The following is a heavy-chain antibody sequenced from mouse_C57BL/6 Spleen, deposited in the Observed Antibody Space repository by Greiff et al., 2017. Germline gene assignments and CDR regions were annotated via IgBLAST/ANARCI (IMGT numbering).Heavy chain of an antibody. Sequence: QVHVKQSGPGLVQPSQSLSITCTVSGFSLTSYGVHWVRQSPGKGLEWLGVKWRGGSTDYNAAFMSRLSITKDNSKSQVFFKMNSLQADDTAIYYCAKAYYYGSSYWYFDVWGTGTTVTVSS. CDR2: KWRGGST. V-gene: IGHV2-5*01. CDR3: AKAYYYGSSYWYFDV. CDR1: GFSLTSYG. D-gene: IGHD1-1*01. J-gene: IGHJ1*03.